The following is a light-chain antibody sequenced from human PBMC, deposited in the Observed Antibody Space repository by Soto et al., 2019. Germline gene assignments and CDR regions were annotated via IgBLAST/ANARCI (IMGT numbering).Light chain of an antibody. CDR2: GAS. CDR1: QSVSSNY. V-gene: IGKV3-20*01. Sequence: EIVLTQSPGTLSLSPGDRATLSCRASQSVSSNYLAWYQQKPGQAPRLLIYGASNRAPGIPDRFSGSGSGTDFTLTISRPDPEDFAVYYCHQYGSSPLTFGQGTKVDIK. CDR3: HQYGSSPLT. J-gene: IGKJ1*01.